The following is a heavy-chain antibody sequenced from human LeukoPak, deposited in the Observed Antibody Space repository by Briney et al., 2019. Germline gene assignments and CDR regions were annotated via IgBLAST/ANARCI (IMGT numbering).Heavy chain of an antibody. CDR3: AKDLQVADYYDSSGHSDY. Sequence: GGSLRPSCAASGFTVSTNYMNWVRQAPGKGLEWVAVISYDGSNKYYADSVKGRFTISRDNSKNTLYLQMNSLRAEDTAVYYCAKDLQVADYYDSSGHSDYWGQGTLVTVSS. D-gene: IGHD3-22*01. V-gene: IGHV3-30*18. CDR1: GFTVSTNY. J-gene: IGHJ4*02. CDR2: ISYDGSNK.